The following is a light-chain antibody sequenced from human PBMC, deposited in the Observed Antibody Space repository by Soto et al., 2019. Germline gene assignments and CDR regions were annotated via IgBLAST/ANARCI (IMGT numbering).Light chain of an antibody. J-gene: IGLJ2*01. CDR3: QTWDSSTHV. Sequence: QSVLTQSSSASASLGSSVKLTCTLSSGHSSFVIAWHQQQPGKAPRYLMKVEGSGRRDKGSGLPDRFSGSSSGADRYLTISNLQFEDEADYYCQTWDSSTHVFGGGTKVTVL. CDR2: VEGSGRR. CDR1: SGHSSFV. V-gene: IGLV4-60*02.